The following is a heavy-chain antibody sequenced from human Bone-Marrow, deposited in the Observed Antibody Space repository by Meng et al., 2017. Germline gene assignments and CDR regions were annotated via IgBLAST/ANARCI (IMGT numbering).Heavy chain of an antibody. CDR1: GFTFSDYY. V-gene: IGHV3-11*04. D-gene: IGHD7-27*01. CDR2: ISSSGSTI. J-gene: IGHJ4*02. Sequence: GESLKISCAASGFTFSDYYMSWIRQAPGKGLEWVSYISSSGSTIYYADSVKGRFTISRDNAKNSLYLQMNSLRAEDTAVYYCTRVEALDGTGEKGWGQGTLVTVSS. CDR3: TRVEALDGTGEKG.